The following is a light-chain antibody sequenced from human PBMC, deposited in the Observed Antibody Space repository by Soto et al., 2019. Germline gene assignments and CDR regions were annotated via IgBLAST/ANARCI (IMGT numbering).Light chain of an antibody. CDR3: QQYYSYLSIT. V-gene: IGKV1-5*01. CDR1: QSISSW. CDR2: DAS. J-gene: IGKJ5*01. Sequence: DIQMTQSPSTLSASVGDRVTITCRASQSISSWLAWYQQKPGKAPKLLIYDASSLESGVPSRFSGSGSGTEFTLTISCLQSEDFATYYCQQYYSYLSITFGQGTRLEIK.